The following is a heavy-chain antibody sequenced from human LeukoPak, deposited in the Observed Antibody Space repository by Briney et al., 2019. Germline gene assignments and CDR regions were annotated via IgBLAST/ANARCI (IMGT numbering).Heavy chain of an antibody. CDR2: IYPGDSDT. V-gene: IGHV5-51*01. D-gene: IGHD4-23*01. J-gene: IGHJ3*02. Sequence: GESLKTSFKGSGYSFTSYWIGWVRQMPGKGLEWMGIIYPGDSDTRYSPSFQGQVTISADKSISTAYLQWSSLKASDTAMYYCARVTTVVTLNAFDIWAQETRVTVSS. CDR1: GYSFTSYW. CDR3: ARVTTVVTLNAFDI.